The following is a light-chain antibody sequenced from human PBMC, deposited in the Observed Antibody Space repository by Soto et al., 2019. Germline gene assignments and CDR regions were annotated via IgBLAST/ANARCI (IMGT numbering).Light chain of an antibody. CDR3: QQYNSYLWT. V-gene: IGKV1-5*03. J-gene: IGKJ1*01. Sequence: DVQMTQSASTLSASVGDRVTITCGARQSINSWLAWYQQKPVKAPKFLIYKASTLESGVPSRFRGSGSGTEFTLTISSLQPDDFEPYYCQQYNSYLWTFGQGTKVDIK. CDR2: KAS. CDR1: QSINSW.